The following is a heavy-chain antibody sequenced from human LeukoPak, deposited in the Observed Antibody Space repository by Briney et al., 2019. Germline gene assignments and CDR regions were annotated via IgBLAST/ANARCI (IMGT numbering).Heavy chain of an antibody. CDR3: ARGPSHSSCYYYYFDY. CDR1: GFTFSSYG. V-gene: IGHV3-48*04. CDR2: ISSSGSTI. Sequence: PGRSLRLSCAASGFTFSSYGMHWVRQAPGKGLEWVSYISSSGSTIYYADSVKGRFTISRDNAQNSLYLQMNSLRAEDTAVYYCARGPSHSSCYYYYFDYWGQGTLVTVSS. J-gene: IGHJ4*02. D-gene: IGHD3-22*01.